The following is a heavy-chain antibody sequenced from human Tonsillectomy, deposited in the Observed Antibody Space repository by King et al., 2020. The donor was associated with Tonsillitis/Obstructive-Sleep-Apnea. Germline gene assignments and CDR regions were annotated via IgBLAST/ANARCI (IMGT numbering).Heavy chain of an antibody. J-gene: IGHJ4*02. CDR1: GFTFSSYA. Sequence: VQLVESGGGLVQPGGSLRLSCAASGFTFSSYAMSWVRQAPGKGLEWVSAISGSGGSTYYADSVKGRFTISRDNSKNTLYLQMNSLRAEDTAVYYCAKNPKKTIFGVVNKDYFDYWGQGTVVTVSS. CDR3: AKNPKKTIFGVVNKDYFDY. CDR2: ISGSGGST. D-gene: IGHD3-3*01. V-gene: IGHV3-23*04.